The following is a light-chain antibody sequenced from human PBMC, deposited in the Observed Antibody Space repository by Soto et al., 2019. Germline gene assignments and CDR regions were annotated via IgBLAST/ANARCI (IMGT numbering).Light chain of an antibody. Sequence: DIQMTQSPSTLSASVGDRVTITCRASQSISNYLAWYQQKPGKVPKLLIYAASTLQSGVPSRFSGSGSGTDFTLTISSLQPEDVAAYYCQKYNSGPYTFGQGTKLEIK. CDR2: AAS. CDR1: QSISNY. J-gene: IGKJ2*01. V-gene: IGKV1-27*01. CDR3: QKYNSGPYT.